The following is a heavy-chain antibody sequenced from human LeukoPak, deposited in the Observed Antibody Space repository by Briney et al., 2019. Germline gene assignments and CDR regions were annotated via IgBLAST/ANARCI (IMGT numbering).Heavy chain of an antibody. CDR3: ARAPDGQLAPYYYYMDV. D-gene: IGHD6-13*01. CDR1: GYRFTELY. V-gene: IGHV1-2*02. Sequence: ASVKVSFKASGYRFTELYIQWVRQAPGQGLEWMGWINTKRGVTNYAQKFQGRVTMTRDTTISTAYMELSSLTSDDTAVYYCARAPDGQLAPYYYYMDVWSKGTTVTVSS. J-gene: IGHJ6*03. CDR2: INTKRGVT.